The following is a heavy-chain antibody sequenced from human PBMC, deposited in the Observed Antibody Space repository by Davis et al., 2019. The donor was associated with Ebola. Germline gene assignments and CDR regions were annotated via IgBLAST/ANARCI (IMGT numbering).Heavy chain of an antibody. CDR3: TTPGGQDSGYDVFDI. J-gene: IGHJ3*02. Sequence: AASVKVSCKASEYTFTNYYMHWVRQAPGQGLEWMGMINPNDGRTIYAQKFQGRVTVTRDTSTTTVYMDLSSLRSEDTALYYCTTPGGQDSGYDVFDIWGQGTNVTVSS. CDR1: EYTFTNYY. V-gene: IGHV1-46*03. D-gene: IGHD5-12*01. CDR2: INPNDGRT.